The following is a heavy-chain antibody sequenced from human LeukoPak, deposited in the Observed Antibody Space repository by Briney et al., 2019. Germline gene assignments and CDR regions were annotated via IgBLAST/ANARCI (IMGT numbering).Heavy chain of an antibody. D-gene: IGHD1-26*01. CDR2: INHSGST. J-gene: IGHJ4*02. CDR3: ARGGGSYYQDC. CDR1: GGSFSGYY. V-gene: IGHV4-34*01. Sequence: SETLSLTCAVYGGSFSGYYWSWIRQPPGKGLEWIGEINHSGSTNYNPSLKSRVTISVDTSKNQFSLKLSPVTAADTAVYYCARGGGSYYQDCWGQGTLVTVSS.